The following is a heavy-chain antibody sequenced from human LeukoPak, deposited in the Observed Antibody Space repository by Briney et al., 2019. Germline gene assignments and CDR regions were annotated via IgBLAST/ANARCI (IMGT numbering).Heavy chain of an antibody. Sequence: PGGSLRLSCAASGFTFSGSAMHWVRQASGKGLGWVGRIRSKANNYATAYTASVNGRFTISRDDSKNTAYLQMNSLETEDTAVYYCTKGYDISDYWGQGTLVTVSS. CDR3: TKGYDISDY. CDR2: IRSKANNYAT. J-gene: IGHJ4*02. V-gene: IGHV3-73*01. CDR1: GFTFSGSA. D-gene: IGHD3-22*01.